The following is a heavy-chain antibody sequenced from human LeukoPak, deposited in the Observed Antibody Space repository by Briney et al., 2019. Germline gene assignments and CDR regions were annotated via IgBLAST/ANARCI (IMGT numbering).Heavy chain of an antibody. J-gene: IGHJ4*02. Sequence: GASLKISCKGSGYSFTSYWIGWVRQMPGKGLEWMGIIYPGDSDTRYSQSFQGQVTISADKSISTAYLQWSSLKASDTAMYYCARHPAAAMMGRGFDYWGQGTLVTVSS. CDR1: GYSFTSYW. CDR3: ARHPAAAMMGRGFDY. V-gene: IGHV5-51*01. CDR2: IYPGDSDT. D-gene: IGHD2-2*01.